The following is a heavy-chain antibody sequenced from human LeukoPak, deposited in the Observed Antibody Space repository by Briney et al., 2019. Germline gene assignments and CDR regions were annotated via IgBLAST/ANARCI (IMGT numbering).Heavy chain of an antibody. CDR3: ARVESSDSSGYYYSPD. J-gene: IGHJ4*02. D-gene: IGHD3-22*01. CDR1: GGTFSSYA. Sequence: GASVKVSCKASGGTFSSYAISWVRRAPGQGLEWMGRIIPILGIANYAQKFQGRVMITADKSTSTAYMELSSLRSEDTAVYYCARVESSDSSGYYYSPDWGQGTLVTVSS. CDR2: IIPILGIA. V-gene: IGHV1-69*04.